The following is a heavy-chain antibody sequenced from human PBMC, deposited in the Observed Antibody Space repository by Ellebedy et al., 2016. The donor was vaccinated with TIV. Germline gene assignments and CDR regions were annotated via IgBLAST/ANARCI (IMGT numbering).Heavy chain of an antibody. J-gene: IGHJ6*02. Sequence: SETLSLTXSVSDGSVSNRGYYWAWLRQPPGKGLEWIGHIHYTGSTDYSPSLKSRFTISVDTSKNHFSLTVTSVTAADTAVYFCAGGTHYYYGWDVWGQGTTVTVSS. CDR3: AGGTHYYYGWDV. CDR2: IHYTGST. CDR1: DGSVSNRGYY. V-gene: IGHV4-61*03.